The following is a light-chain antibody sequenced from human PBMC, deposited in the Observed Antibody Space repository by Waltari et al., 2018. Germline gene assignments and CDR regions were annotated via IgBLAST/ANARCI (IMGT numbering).Light chain of an antibody. V-gene: IGKV1-33*01. CDR3: QQYDNWPPEYT. CDR2: DAS. J-gene: IGKJ2*01. CDR1: QDISNY. Sequence: DIQMTQSPSSLSASVGDRVTITCQASQDISNYLNWYQQKPGKAPKLLIYDASNLETGVPSRFSGSGSGTDFTFTISSLQPEDIATYYCQQYDNWPPEYTFGQGTKLEIK.